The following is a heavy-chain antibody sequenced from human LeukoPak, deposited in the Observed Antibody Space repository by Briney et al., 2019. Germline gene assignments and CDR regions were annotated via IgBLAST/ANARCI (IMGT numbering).Heavy chain of an antibody. CDR2: ISYDGSNK. V-gene: IGHV3-30-3*01. J-gene: IGHJ4*02. Sequence: GGSLRLPCAASGFTFSSYAMHWVRQAPGKGLEWVAVISYDGSNKYYADSVKGRFTISRDNSKNTLYLQMNSLRAEDTAVYYCARAFTRTQYGSSSWYFAYWGQGTLVTVSS. CDR3: ARAFTRTQYGSSSWYFAY. CDR1: GFTFSSYA. D-gene: IGHD6-13*01.